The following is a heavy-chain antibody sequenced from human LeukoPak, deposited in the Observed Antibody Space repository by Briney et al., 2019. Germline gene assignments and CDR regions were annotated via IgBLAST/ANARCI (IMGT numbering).Heavy chain of an antibody. CDR3: ARVYGGEFDP. CDR2: SSAYNGNT. D-gene: IGHD4-23*01. V-gene: IGHV1-18*01. CDR1: GYTFTSYG. Sequence: ASVKVSCKASGYTFTSYGISWVRQAPGQGLEWMGWSSAYNGNTNYAQKFQGRVTMTRDMSTSTVYMELSSLRSEDTAVYYCARVYGGEFDPWGQGTLVTVSS. J-gene: IGHJ5*02.